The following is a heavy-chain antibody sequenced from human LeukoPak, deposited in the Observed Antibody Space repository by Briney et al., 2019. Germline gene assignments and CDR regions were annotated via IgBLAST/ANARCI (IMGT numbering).Heavy chain of an antibody. CDR3: AREIYCSGGSCYPDDY. CDR2: ISSSGSTI. D-gene: IGHD2-15*01. Sequence: GGSLRLSCAASGFTFSDYYMSWIRQAPGKGLEWVSYISSSGSTIYYADSVKGRFTISRDNAKNSLYLQMNSLRAEDTAVYYCAREIYCSGGSCYPDDYWGQGTLVTVSS. CDR1: GFTFSDYY. J-gene: IGHJ4*02. V-gene: IGHV3-11*04.